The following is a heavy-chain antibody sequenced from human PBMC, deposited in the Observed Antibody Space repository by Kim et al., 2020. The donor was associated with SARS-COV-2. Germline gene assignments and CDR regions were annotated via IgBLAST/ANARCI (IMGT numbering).Heavy chain of an antibody. J-gene: IGHJ4*02. V-gene: IGHV3-23*01. D-gene: IGHD2-8*02. CDR1: GFTFSDHA. CDR2: IGGSDGTT. CDR3: AKSDCAGGTCFLINY. Sequence: GGSLRLSCAASGFTFSDHAMNWVRQAPGRGLEWVSGIGGSDGTTYYADSVQGRFTISRDNSRNTLFLLMNALRAEDTAIYYCAKSDCAGGTCFLINYWGQGTLVTVSS.